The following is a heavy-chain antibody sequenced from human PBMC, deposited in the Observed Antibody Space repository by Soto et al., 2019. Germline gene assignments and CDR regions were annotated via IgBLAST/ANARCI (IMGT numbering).Heavy chain of an antibody. CDR3: ARGAMITFGGVIVNDFDY. CDR1: GFTFSSYG. V-gene: IGHV3-33*01. CDR2: IWYDGSNK. Sequence: QVQLVESGGGVVQPGRSLRLSCTASGFTFSSYGMHWVRQAPGKGLEWVAVIWYDGSNKYYADSVKGRFTISRDNSKNTLYLQMNTLRSEDTAVYYCARGAMITFGGVIVNDFDYWGQGTLVTVSS. J-gene: IGHJ4*02. D-gene: IGHD3-16*02.